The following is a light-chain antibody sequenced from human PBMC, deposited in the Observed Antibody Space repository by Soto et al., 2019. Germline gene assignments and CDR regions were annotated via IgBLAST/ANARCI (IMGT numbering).Light chain of an antibody. V-gene: IGLV2-14*01. Sequence: QSALTQPASVSGSPGQSITISCTGTSSDVGGSNYVSWYQHLPGKAPKLMIYDVGDRPSGVSNRFSGSKSGNTASLTISGLQAEDEADYYCSSYTSSSLYVFGTGTKLTVL. J-gene: IGLJ1*01. CDR3: SSYTSSSLYV. CDR2: DVG. CDR1: SSDVGGSNY.